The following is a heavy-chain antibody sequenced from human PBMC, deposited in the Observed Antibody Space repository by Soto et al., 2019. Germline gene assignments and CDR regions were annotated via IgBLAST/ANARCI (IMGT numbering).Heavy chain of an antibody. CDR2: ISDSGATK. D-gene: IGHD2-15*01. CDR1: GFTFSNCG. V-gene: IGHV3-48*02. CDR3: ARCSRNSCYSYGVDV. J-gene: IGHJ6*02. Sequence: GGSLRLSCAASGFTFSNCGMNWVRQTPGKGLEWVSYISDSGATKHYADSVKGRFTISRDSGKDSLYLQMNSLRDEDTAVYFCARCSRNSCYSYGVDVWGQGATVTVSS.